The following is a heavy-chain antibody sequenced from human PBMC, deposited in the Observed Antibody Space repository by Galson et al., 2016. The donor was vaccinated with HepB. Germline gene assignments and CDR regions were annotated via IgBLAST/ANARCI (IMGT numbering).Heavy chain of an antibody. CDR2: ITWNSDNK. CDR1: GFTFDDYA. J-gene: IGHJ4*02. Sequence: SLRLSCAASGFTFDDYAMHWVRRLPGKGLEWVSGITWNSDNKDYADSVKGRFVISRDNAKNTLYLQMNSLRAEDTAVYYCAKSDYADSWGQGTLVTVSS. CDR3: AKSDYADS. V-gene: IGHV3-9*01.